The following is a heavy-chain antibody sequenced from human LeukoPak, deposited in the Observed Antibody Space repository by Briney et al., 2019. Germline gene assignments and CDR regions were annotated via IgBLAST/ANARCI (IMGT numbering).Heavy chain of an antibody. V-gene: IGHV3-48*03. J-gene: IGHJ4*02. CDR1: GFTFSSYE. D-gene: IGHD1-20*01. Sequence: GGALRLSCAASGFTFSSYEMNWVRQAPGKGLEWVSYIGSSGSAIYYADSVKGRFTISRDNAKHSLYLQMNSLSAEDTALNYGARVGYDWKVFDYWGQGNLVTVSS. CDR3: ARVGYDWKVFDY. CDR2: IGSSGSAI.